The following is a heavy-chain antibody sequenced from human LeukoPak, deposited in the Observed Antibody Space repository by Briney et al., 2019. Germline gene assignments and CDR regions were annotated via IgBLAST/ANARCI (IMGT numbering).Heavy chain of an antibody. CDR3: ARVYSRRSSGYYYADY. V-gene: IGHV1-69*05. CDR2: ISAIFGTA. D-gene: IGHD3-22*01. CDR1: GGTFSSYA. J-gene: IGHJ4*02. Sequence: SVKVSCKASGGTFSSYAISWVRQAPGQGLEWMGGISAIFGTANYAQKFQGRVTMTRNTSINTAYMELSSLRSEDTAVYYCARVYSRRSSGYYYADYWGQGALVTVSS.